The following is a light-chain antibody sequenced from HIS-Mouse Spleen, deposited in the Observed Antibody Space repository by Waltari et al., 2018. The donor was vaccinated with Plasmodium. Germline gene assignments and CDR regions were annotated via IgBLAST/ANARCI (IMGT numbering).Light chain of an antibody. J-gene: IGKJ5*01. CDR2: DAY. CDR1: QGISSA. V-gene: IGKV1-13*02. CDR3: QQFNSYPQGT. Sequence: AIQLTPSPSSLSASVGDRVTITCRASQGISSALACYQQKPGKAPKLWSYDAYSLESGGPSRFSGSVSVTDFTLTISSLQPEDFATYYCQQFNSYPQGTFGQGTRLEIK.